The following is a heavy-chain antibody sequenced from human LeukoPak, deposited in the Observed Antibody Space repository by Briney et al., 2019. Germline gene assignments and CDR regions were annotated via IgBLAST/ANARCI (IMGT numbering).Heavy chain of an antibody. J-gene: IGHJ4*02. CDR3: ARVFGYDSSGWFDY. CDR1: GFTFDDYG. V-gene: IGHV3-20*04. Sequence: GGSLRLSCAASGFTFDDYGMSWVRQAPGKGLEWVSGINWNGGNTGYADSVKGRFTISRDNAKNSLYLQMNSLRAEDTALYYCARVFGYDSSGWFDYWGQGTLVTVSS. CDR2: INWNGGNT. D-gene: IGHD3-22*01.